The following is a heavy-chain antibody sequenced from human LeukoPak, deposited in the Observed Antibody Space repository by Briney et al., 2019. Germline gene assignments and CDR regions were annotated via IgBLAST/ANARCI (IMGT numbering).Heavy chain of an antibody. V-gene: IGHV4-39*01. J-gene: IGHJ2*01. CDR1: GGSISSSRYF. CDR3: ARHVPSALRLVVVTSDWYFDL. Sequence: SETLSLTCSVSGGSISSSRYFWGWIRQPPGEGLEWIGSTFYRGDTSYNSSLESRATIVVDTSKNQFSLKLSSVTAADTAVYYCARHVPSALRLVVVTSDWYFDLWGRGTMVTVSS. D-gene: IGHD2-21*02. CDR2: TFYRGDT.